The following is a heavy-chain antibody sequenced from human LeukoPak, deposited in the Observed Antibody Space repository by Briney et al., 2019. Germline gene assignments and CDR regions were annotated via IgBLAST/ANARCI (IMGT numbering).Heavy chain of an antibody. V-gene: IGHV3-23*01. CDR1: GFTYSSYA. CDR3: AKAALSPDKYYFDY. J-gene: IGHJ4*02. CDR2: ISGSGGST. D-gene: IGHD1-14*01. Sequence: GGSLRLSCAASGFTYSSYAMSWVRQAPGKGLEWVSAISGSGGSTYYADSVKGRFTISRDNSKNTLYLQMNSLSAEDTAVYYCAKAALSPDKYYFDYWGQGTLVTVSS.